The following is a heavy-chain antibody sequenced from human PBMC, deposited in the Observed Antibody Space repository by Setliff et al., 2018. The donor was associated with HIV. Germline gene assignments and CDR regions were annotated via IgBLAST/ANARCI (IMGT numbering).Heavy chain of an antibody. J-gene: IGHJ4*02. D-gene: IGHD1-26*01. V-gene: IGHV1-18*01. CDR3: ASCRSNPYYFDY. Sequence: ASVKVSCKASGYTFTSYGISSVRQAPGQGLEWMGWISAYNGNTNYAQKLQGRVTMTTDTSTSTAYMELRSLRSDDTAVYYCASCRSNPYYFDYWGQGTLVTVSS. CDR2: ISAYNGNT. CDR1: GYTFTSYG.